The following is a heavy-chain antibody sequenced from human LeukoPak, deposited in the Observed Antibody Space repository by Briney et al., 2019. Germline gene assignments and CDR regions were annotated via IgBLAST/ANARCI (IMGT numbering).Heavy chain of an antibody. CDR1: GGSFSGYY. CDR3: ATRPDGYTYGLGY. V-gene: IGHV4-34*01. Sequence: SETLSLTCAVYGGSFSGYYWSWIRQPPGKGLEWIGEINHSGSTNYNPSLKSRVTISVDTSKNQFSLKLSSVTAADTAVYYCATRPDGYTYGLGYWGQGTLVTVSS. J-gene: IGHJ4*02. CDR2: INHSGST. D-gene: IGHD5-12*01.